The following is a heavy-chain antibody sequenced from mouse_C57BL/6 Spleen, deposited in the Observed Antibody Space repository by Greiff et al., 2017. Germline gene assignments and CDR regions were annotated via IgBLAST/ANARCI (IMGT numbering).Heavy chain of an antibody. CDR3: ARGWAYYCGSIYAMDY. J-gene: IGHJ4*01. D-gene: IGHD1-1*01. Sequence: QVQLQQSGPELVKPGASVKISCKASGYAFSSSWMNWVKQRPGKGLEWIGRIYPGDGDTNYNGKFKGKATLTADKSSSTAYMQLSSLTSEDSAVYFCARGWAYYCGSIYAMDYWGQGTSVTVSA. CDR1: GYAFSSSW. V-gene: IGHV1-82*01. CDR2: IYPGDGDT.